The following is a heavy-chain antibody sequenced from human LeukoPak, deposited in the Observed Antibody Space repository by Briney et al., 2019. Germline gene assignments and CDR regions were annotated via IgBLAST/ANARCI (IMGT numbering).Heavy chain of an antibody. CDR3: AREGRMATSPRGDY. CDR2: ISGSGGST. D-gene: IGHD5-24*01. J-gene: IGHJ4*02. CDR1: GFTFSSYA. Sequence: GGSLRLSCAASGFTFSSYAMSWVRQAPGKGLEWVSAISGSGGSTYYADSVKGRFTISRDNAKNSLYLQMNSLRAEDTAVYYCAREGRMATSPRGDYWGQGTLVTVSS. V-gene: IGHV3-23*01.